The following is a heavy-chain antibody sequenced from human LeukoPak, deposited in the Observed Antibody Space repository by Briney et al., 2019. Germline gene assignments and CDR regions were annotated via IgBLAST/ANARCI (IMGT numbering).Heavy chain of an antibody. CDR3: ARGDYSNSYYFDY. J-gene: IGHJ4*02. D-gene: IGHD4-11*01. CDR1: GGSFSGYY. Sequence: SETLSLTCAVYGGSFSGYYWSWIRQPPGKGLEWIGEINHSGSTNYNPSLKSRVTISVDTSKNQFSLKLSSVTAADTAVYYCARGDYSNSYYFDYCGQGTLVTVSS. CDR2: INHSGST. V-gene: IGHV4-34*01.